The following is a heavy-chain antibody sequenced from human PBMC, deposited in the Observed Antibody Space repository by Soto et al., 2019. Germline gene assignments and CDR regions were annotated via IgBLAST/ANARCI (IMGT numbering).Heavy chain of an antibody. CDR1: GYTFTSYG. V-gene: IGHV1-18*01. D-gene: IGHD3-3*01. CDR3: ARVASRYIFGVVIYESSVVDY. J-gene: IGHJ4*02. CDR2: ISAYNGNT. Sequence: GASVKVSCKASGYTFTSYGISWVRQAPGQGLEWMGWISAYNGNTNYAQKLQGRVTMATDTSTSTAYMELRSLRSDDTAVYYCARVASRYIFGVVIYESSVVDYWGQGTLVTVSS.